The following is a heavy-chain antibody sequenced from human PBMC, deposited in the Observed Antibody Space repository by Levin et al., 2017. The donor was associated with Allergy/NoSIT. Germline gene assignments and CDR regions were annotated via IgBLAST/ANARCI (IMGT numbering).Heavy chain of an antibody. CDR1: GFTFSSYG. J-gene: IGHJ6*03. V-gene: IGHV3-33*01. CDR2: IWYDGSNK. Sequence: GESLKISCAASGFTFSSYGMHWVRQAPGKGLEWVAVIWYDGSNKYYADSVKGRFTISRDNSKNTLYLQMNSLRAEDTAVYYCARVAVVVVPAAMGGYYYYMDVWGKGTTVTVSS. CDR3: ARVAVVVVPAAMGGYYYYMDV. D-gene: IGHD2-2*01.